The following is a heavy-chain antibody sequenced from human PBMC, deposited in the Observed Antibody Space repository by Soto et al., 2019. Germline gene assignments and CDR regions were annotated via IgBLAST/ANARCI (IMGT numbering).Heavy chain of an antibody. CDR3: ARGGDDSSGYYFVLLDY. Sequence: ASVKVSCKTFGYTFTSNGSVWARQAPGQGLEWMGWINTYNGSTSYAQKFQGRVTMTRDTSTSTVYMELSSLRSEDTAVYYCARGGDDSSGYYFVLLDYWGQGTLVTVSS. J-gene: IGHJ4*02. D-gene: IGHD3-22*01. CDR1: GYTFTSNG. V-gene: IGHV1-18*01. CDR2: INTYNGST.